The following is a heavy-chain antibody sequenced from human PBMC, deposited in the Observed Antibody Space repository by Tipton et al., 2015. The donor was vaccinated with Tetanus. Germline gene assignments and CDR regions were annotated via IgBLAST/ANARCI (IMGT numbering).Heavy chain of an antibody. CDR3: ARVWFGGLFRVGAFDI. CDR1: GGSFGNFY. J-gene: IGHJ3*02. V-gene: IGHV4-59*01. CDR2: IYYSGST. D-gene: IGHD3-10*01. Sequence: TLSLTCTISGGSFGNFYWAWIRQPPGRGLEWIGYIYYSGSTDYDPSLKSRVTISLDTSKNQFSLKMSSVTAADTAMYYCARVWFGGLFRVGAFDIWGQGTMVTVSS.